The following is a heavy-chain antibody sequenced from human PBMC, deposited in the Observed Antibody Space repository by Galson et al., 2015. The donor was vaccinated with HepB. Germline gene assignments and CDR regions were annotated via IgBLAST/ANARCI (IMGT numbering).Heavy chain of an antibody. J-gene: IGHJ4*02. CDR1: GFTFSSYA. D-gene: IGHD4-23*01. CDR2: ISGSGGST. V-gene: IGHV3-23*01. CDR3: ARGYGGNSIVPFDY. Sequence: SLRLSCAASGFTFSSYAMSWVRQAPGKGLEWVSAISGSGGSTYYADSVKGRFTISRDNSKNTLYLQMNSLGAEDTAVYYCARGYGGNSIVPFDYWGQGTLVTVSS.